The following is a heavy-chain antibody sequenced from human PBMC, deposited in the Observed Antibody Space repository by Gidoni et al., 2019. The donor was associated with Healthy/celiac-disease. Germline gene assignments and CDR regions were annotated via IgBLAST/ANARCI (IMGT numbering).Heavy chain of an antibody. D-gene: IGHD3-9*01. J-gene: IGHJ4*02. CDR1: GYTFTSYG. Sequence: QVQLVQSGAEVKKPGASVKVSCKASGYTFTSYGIRWVRQAPGQGLEWMGWISAYNGNTNYAQKLQGRVTMTTDTSTSTAYMELRSLRSDDTAVYYCARDSLYYDILTGYPTDYWGQGTLVTVSS. CDR3: ARDSLYYDILTGYPTDY. V-gene: IGHV1-18*01. CDR2: ISAYNGNT.